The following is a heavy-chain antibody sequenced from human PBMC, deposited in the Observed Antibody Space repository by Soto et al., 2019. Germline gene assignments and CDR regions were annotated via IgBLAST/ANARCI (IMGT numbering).Heavy chain of an antibody. CDR2: FDPEDGET. D-gene: IGHD3-3*01. CDR1: GYTLTELS. J-gene: IGHJ6*02. CDR3: ATGQRYYDFWSGYSVPTYYYYGMDV. V-gene: IGHV1-24*01. Sequence: ASVKVSCKVSGYTLTELSMHWVRQAPGKGLEWMGGFDPEDGETIYAQKFQGRVTMTEDTSTDTAYMELSSLRSEDTAVYYCATGQRYYDFWSGYSVPTYYYYGMDVWGQGTTVTVSS.